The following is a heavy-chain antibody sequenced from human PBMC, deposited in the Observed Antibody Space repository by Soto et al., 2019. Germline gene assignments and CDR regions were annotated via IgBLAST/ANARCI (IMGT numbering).Heavy chain of an antibody. V-gene: IGHV3-30-3*01. Sequence: ESGGGVVQPGRSLRLSCAASGFTFSSYAMHWVRQAPGKGLEWVAVISYDGSNKYYADSVKGRFTTSRDNSKNTLYLQMNSLRAEDTAVYYCARDRDFDYYDSRGNAFDIWGQGTMVTVSS. CDR3: ARDRDFDYYDSRGNAFDI. CDR1: GFTFSSYA. D-gene: IGHD3-22*01. CDR2: ISYDGSNK. J-gene: IGHJ3*02.